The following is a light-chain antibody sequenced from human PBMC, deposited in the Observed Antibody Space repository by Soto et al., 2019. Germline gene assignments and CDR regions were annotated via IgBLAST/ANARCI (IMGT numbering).Light chain of an antibody. CDR1: QSVSSN. Sequence: EIVMTQSPATLSVSPGERATLSCRASQSVSSNLAWYQQKPGQAPRLLIYDTSTRATGISARFSGSGSGTDFTLTISGLQSEDFAGYYCQQYNNWPPSGTFGQGTKVDIK. J-gene: IGKJ1*01. CDR3: QQYNNWPPSGT. CDR2: DTS. V-gene: IGKV3-15*01.